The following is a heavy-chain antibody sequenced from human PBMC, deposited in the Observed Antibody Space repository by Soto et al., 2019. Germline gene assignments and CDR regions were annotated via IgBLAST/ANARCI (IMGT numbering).Heavy chain of an antibody. CDR2: IYPGDSDT. D-gene: IGHD1-26*01. J-gene: IGHJ6*03. CDR1: GYSFTIYC. Sequence: GAPLKISCKGSGYSFTIYCIGWALQLPWKGLEWMGIIYPGDSDTRYSPSCQGQVTISADKSIRTAYLQWSSVKDSDTAMYYCARHLAYSGSYYYYYNMDVWGQGTTVTVSS. V-gene: IGHV5-51*01. CDR3: ARHLAYSGSYYYYYNMDV.